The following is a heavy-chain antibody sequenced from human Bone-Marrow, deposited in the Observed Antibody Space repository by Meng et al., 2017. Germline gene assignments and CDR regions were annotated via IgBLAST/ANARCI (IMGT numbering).Heavy chain of an antibody. CDR3: AAFYYGSENPSV. CDR1: GFTFSSYS. CDR2: ISRSGGNT. Sequence: GGSLRLSCAASGFTFSSYSMNWVRQAPGKGLEWVSYISRSGGNTDYLDAVRGRFTISRDNAENSLYLQMNSLRAEDTAVYYCAAFYYGSENPSVWGPGTTVTVSS. V-gene: IGHV3-48*04. D-gene: IGHD3-10*01. J-gene: IGHJ6*02.